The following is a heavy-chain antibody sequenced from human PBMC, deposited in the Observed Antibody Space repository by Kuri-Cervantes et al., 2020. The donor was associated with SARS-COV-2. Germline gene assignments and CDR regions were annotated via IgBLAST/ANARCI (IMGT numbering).Heavy chain of an antibody. Sequence: ASVKVSCKVSGYTLTELSMHWVRQAPGKGLEWMGGFDPEDGETIYAQKFQGRVTMTEDTSTDTAYMELSSLRSEDTAVYYCATATPLVGATIWFDPWGQGTLVTVSS. CDR2: FDPEDGET. CDR1: GYTLTELS. CDR3: ATATPLVGATIWFDP. D-gene: IGHD1-26*01. V-gene: IGHV1-24*01. J-gene: IGHJ5*02.